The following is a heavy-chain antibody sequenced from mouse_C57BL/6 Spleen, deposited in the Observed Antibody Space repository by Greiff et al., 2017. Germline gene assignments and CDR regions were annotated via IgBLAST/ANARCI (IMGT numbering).Heavy chain of an antibody. CDR1: GYTFTNYW. CDR3: ARKWYYYGSSQDYFDY. J-gene: IGHJ2*01. V-gene: IGHV1-63*01. D-gene: IGHD1-1*01. CDR2: IYPGGGYT. Sequence: VQLKQSGAELVRPGASVKLSCKASGYTFTNYWIGWAKQRPGHGLEWIAGIYPGGGYTYYNEKFKGKATLTADKSSSTAYMQFSSLTSEDSAIYYCARKWYYYGSSQDYFDYWGQGTTLTVSS.